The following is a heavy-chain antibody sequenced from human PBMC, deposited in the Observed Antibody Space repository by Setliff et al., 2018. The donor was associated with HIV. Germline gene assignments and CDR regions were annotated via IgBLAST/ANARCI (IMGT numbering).Heavy chain of an antibody. CDR2: ISAYNGNT. CDR3: ARERTPTFGVVNMSPLDY. CDR1: GYTFTSYG. V-gene: IGHV1-18*01. J-gene: IGHJ4*02. Sequence: ASVKVSCKASGYTFTSYGISWVRQAPGQGLEWMGWISAYNGNTNYAQKFQGRVTMTTDTSTSTAYMELSSLRSEDTAVYYCARERTPTFGVVNMSPLDYWGQGTLVTVS. D-gene: IGHD3-3*01.